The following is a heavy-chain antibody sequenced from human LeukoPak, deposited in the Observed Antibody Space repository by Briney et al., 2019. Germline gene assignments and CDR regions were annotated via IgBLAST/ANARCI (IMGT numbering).Heavy chain of an antibody. Sequence: GGSLRLCCAASGFTFSSYEMNWVRQAAGKGLEWVSYISSSGSTIYYADSVKGRFTISRDNAKNSLYLQMNSLRAEDTAVYYCARASYVKHFDYWGQGTLVTVSS. CDR3: ARASYVKHFDY. CDR2: ISSSGSTI. CDR1: GFTFSSYE. V-gene: IGHV3-48*03. J-gene: IGHJ4*02. D-gene: IGHD5-18*01.